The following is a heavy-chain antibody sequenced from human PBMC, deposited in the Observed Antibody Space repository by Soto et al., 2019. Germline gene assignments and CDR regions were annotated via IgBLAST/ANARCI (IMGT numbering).Heavy chain of an antibody. D-gene: IGHD1-26*01. CDR1: GGTFSSYT. CDR2: NIPLFATA. Sequence: QVQLVQSGAEVKKPGSSVKVSCKASGGTFSSYTFTWVRQAPGQGLEWMGGNIPLFATADYAQKFQGRFTSTPDESMNTVYMEVNSLKSEDTAVYYCARSDRRYHDTTQHAFDIWGQGTIVTVSS. J-gene: IGHJ3*02. V-gene: IGHV1-69*01. CDR3: ARSDRRYHDTTQHAFDI.